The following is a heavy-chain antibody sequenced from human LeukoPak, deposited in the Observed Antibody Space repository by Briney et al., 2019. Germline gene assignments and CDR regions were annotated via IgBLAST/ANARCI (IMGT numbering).Heavy chain of an antibody. J-gene: IGHJ4*02. Sequence: GGSLRLSCAASGFTFSSYGMHWVRQAPGKGLEWVAVISYDGSNKYYADSVKGRFTISRDNSKNTLYLQMTSLKSEDTAVYYCTTYGSGRKFDYWGQGSLVTVSS. CDR2: ISYDGSNK. D-gene: IGHD3-10*01. V-gene: IGHV3-30*03. CDR3: TTYGSGRKFDY. CDR1: GFTFSSYG.